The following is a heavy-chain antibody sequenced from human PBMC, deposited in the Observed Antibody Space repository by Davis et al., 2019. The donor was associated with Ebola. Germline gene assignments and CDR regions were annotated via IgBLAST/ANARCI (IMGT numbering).Heavy chain of an antibody. Sequence: MPGGPLRSSCTVPGASIRSHYWSWNRQPPGKGLEWFGEINHIGSTNYNPSLKSRVTISVDTSKNQFSLKLSSVTAADTAVYYCARRPGIVGATTNWGQGTLVTVSS. CDR1: GASIRSHY. CDR3: ARRPGIVGATTN. D-gene: IGHD1-26*01. CDR2: INHIGST. J-gene: IGHJ4*02. V-gene: IGHV4-34*01.